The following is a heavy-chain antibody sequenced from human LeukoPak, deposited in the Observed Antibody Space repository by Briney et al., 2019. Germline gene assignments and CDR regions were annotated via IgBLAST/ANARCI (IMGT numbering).Heavy chain of an antibody. J-gene: IGHJ4*02. CDR1: GFTVSSNY. CDR2: IYSGGST. V-gene: IGHV3-66*01. Sequence: GGSLRLSCAASGFTVSSNYMSWVRQAPGKGLEWVSVIYSGGSTYYADSVKGRFTISRDNSKNTLYLQMNSLRAEDTAVYYCARAWSDSSGYYSYYFDYWGQGTLVTVSS. CDR3: ARAWSDSSGYYSYYFDY. D-gene: IGHD3-22*01.